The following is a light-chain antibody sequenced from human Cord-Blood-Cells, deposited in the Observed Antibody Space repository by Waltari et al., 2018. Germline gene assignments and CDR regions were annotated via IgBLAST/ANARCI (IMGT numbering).Light chain of an antibody. CDR2: AAS. CDR1: QSISSY. Sequence: DIQMTQSPSSLSASVGDRVTITCRASQSISSYLNWYQQKPGKAPKLLIYAASSLQSGVPSWFSGSGSGTDFTLTISSLQPEDFATYYCQQSYSTLWTFGQGTKVEIK. V-gene: IGKV1-39*01. J-gene: IGKJ1*01. CDR3: QQSYSTLWT.